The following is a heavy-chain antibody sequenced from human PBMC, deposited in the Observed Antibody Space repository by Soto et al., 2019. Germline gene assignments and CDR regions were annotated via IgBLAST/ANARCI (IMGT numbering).Heavy chain of an antibody. Sequence: QVTLTESGPVLVKPTETLTLTCTVSGFSLTDGRLGVAWIRQSPGKALEWLAHIFSNDEKFYSSPLKTRLTISKETSRTQVVLTMTNMDPADTATYFCSQVSRGYNWNHFDYWGQGTLVTVSS. V-gene: IGHV2-26*02. CDR3: SQVSRGYNWNHFDY. D-gene: IGHD1-1*01. CDR1: GFSLTDGRLG. CDR2: IFSNDEK. J-gene: IGHJ4*02.